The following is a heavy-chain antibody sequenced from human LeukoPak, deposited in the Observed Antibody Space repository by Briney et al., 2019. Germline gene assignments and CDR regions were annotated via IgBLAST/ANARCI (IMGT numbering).Heavy chain of an antibody. V-gene: IGHV5-51*01. J-gene: IGHJ5*02. Sequence: GESLKISCKGSGYRFTSDWIGWVRQMPGKGLEWMGIIYPGDSDTRYSPSFQGQVTISADKSISTAYLQWSSLKASDTAMYYCARQDTAMVTDWFDPWGQGTLVTVSS. CDR2: IYPGDSDT. CDR1: GYRFTSDW. CDR3: ARQDTAMVTDWFDP. D-gene: IGHD5-18*01.